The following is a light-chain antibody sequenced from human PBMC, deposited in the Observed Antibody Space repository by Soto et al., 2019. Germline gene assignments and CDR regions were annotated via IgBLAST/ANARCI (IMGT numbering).Light chain of an antibody. J-gene: IGKJ5*01. CDR2: AAS. CDR1: QGISSF. V-gene: IGKV1-9*01. Sequence: DIHLTQSPSFLSASGLGIVTAACLASQGISSFLAWYQQKPGKATNLLMYAASTLQSGVPSRFSGGESGTEYTLTISSLQPQDSATYYCQQLYIFPLTFGQGTRLEIK. CDR3: QQLYIFPLT.